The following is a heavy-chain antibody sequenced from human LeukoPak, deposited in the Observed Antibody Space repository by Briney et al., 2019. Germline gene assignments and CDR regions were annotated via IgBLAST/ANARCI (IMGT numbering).Heavy chain of an antibody. CDR1: GGTFSSYA. CDR3: AREEYYYDSSGYYVGVDY. CDR2: IIPIFGTA. J-gene: IGHJ4*02. D-gene: IGHD3-22*01. Sequence: SVKVSCKASGGTFSSYAISWVRQAPGQGLEWMGRIIPIFGTANYAQKFQGRVTITTDESTSTAYVELSSLRSEDTAVYYCAREEYYYDSSGYYVGVDYWGQGTLVTVSS. V-gene: IGHV1-69*05.